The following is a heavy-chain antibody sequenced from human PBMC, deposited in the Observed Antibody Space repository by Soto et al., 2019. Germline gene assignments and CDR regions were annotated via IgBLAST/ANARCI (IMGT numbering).Heavy chain of an antibody. V-gene: IGHV4-39*01. CDR3: ARGIAVAGTDNGMDV. CDR2: IYYSGST. D-gene: IGHD6-19*01. J-gene: IGHJ6*02. Sequence: QLQLQESGPGLVKPSETLSLTCTVSGGSISSSSYYWGWIRQPPGKGLEWIGSIYYSGSTYYNPSLKSRVTISVDTSKNQFSLKLSSVTAADTAVYYCARGIAVAGTDNGMDVWGQGTTVTVSS. CDR1: GGSISSSSYY.